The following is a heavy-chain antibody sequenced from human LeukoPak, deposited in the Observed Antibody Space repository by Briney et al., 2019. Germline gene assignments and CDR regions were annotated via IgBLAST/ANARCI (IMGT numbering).Heavy chain of an antibody. V-gene: IGHV4-34*01. CDR1: GGSFSGYY. D-gene: IGHD4-23*01. Sequence: SETLSLTCAVYGGSFSGYYWSWIRQPPGKGLEWIGEINHSGSTNYNPSLKSRVTISVDTSKNQFSLKLSSVTAADTAVYYCARGLRWYSGFDPWGQGTLVTVSS. CDR2: INHSGST. CDR3: ARGLRWYSGFDP. J-gene: IGHJ5*02.